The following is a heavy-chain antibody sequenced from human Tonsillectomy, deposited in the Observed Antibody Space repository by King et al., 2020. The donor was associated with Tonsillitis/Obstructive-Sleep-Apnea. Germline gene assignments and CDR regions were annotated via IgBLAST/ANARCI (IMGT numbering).Heavy chain of an antibody. V-gene: IGHV4-39*01. Sequence: QLQESGPGLVKPSETLSLTCTVSGGSISSSRSYWGWIRQPPGKGLEWIGSIYYSGNTYYNASLKSRVTISVDTSRKQFSLKLSSVTAADTAVYYCARHPYCSGGNCFSNYDCYAMDVWGQGTTVAVSS. CDR1: GGSISSSRSY. CDR2: IYYSGNT. CDR3: ARHPYCSGGNCFSNYDCYAMDV. J-gene: IGHJ6*02. D-gene: IGHD2-15*01.